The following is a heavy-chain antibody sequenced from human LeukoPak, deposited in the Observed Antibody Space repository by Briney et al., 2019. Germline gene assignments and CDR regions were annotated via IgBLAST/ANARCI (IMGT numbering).Heavy chain of an antibody. D-gene: IGHD6-19*01. CDR1: GGTFSRYT. J-gene: IGHJ4*02. V-gene: IGHV1-69*13. CDR3: ARDRPYTGGWRGFDY. CDR2: IIPMFGIA. Sequence: ASVKVSCKASGGTFSRYTISWVRQAPGQGLEWMGGIIPMFGIANYAQKFQGRVTITADESTSTAYMELSSLRSEDTAVYYCARDRPYTGGWRGFDYWGQGTLVTVSS.